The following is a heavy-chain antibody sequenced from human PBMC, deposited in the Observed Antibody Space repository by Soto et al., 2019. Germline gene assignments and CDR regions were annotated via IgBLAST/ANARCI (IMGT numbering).Heavy chain of an antibody. Sequence: SETLSLTCTVSGGSISSYYWSWIRQPPGKGLEWIGYIYYSGSTNYNPSLKSRVTISVDTSKNQFSLKLSSVTAADTAVYYCARHGDYDILNGYWNWFDPWGQGTMVTVS. CDR2: IYYSGST. J-gene: IGHJ5*02. CDR1: GGSISSYY. V-gene: IGHV4-59*08. D-gene: IGHD3-9*01. CDR3: ARHGDYDILNGYWNWFDP.